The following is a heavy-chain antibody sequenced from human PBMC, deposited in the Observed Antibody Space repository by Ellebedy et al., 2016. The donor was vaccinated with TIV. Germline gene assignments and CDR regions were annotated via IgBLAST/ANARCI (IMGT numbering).Heavy chain of an antibody. Sequence: PGGSLRLSCAASGFTFSNYWMHWVRQAPGKGLVWVSRIYNDGSSTSYADSVEGRFTISRDNPKNTVYLQMNSLRVEDTAVYYSVRDGSYDYGDYWGQGTVVTVSS. J-gene: IGHJ4*02. CDR2: IYNDGSST. V-gene: IGHV3-74*01. D-gene: IGHD3-16*01. CDR1: GFTFSNYW. CDR3: VRDGSYDYGDY.